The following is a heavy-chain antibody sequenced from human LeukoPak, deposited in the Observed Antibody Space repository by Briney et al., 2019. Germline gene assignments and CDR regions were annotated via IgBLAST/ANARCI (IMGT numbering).Heavy chain of an antibody. J-gene: IGHJ4*02. CDR3: ARAEVTASSLDY. CDR2: INPSGGST. CDR1: GYTFTSYY. D-gene: IGHD2-21*02. V-gene: IGHV1-46*01. Sequence: ASVKVSCKASGYTFTSYYMHWVRQAPGQGLEWMGIINPSGGSTSYAQKFQGRVTMTRDMSTSTVYMELSSLRSEDTAVYDCARAEVTASSLDYWGQGTLVTVSS.